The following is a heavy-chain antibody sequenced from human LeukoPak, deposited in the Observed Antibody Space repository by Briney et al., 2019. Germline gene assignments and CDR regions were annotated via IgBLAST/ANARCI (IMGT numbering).Heavy chain of an antibody. Sequence: GGSLRLSCAASGFTFSNAWMSWVRQVPRKGLEWVSAISGSGGSTYYADSVKGRFTISRDNSKNSLYLQMNSLRVEDTAIYYCARAGDYYFHYWGQGTLVTVSS. J-gene: IGHJ4*02. CDR2: ISGSGGST. V-gene: IGHV3-23*01. CDR3: ARAGDYYFHY. CDR1: GFTFSNAW. D-gene: IGHD4-17*01.